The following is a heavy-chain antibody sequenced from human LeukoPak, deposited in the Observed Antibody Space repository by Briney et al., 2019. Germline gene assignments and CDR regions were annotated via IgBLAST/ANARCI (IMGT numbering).Heavy chain of an antibody. V-gene: IGHV4-59*01. J-gene: IGHJ2*01. CDR1: GGSFSGYY. Sequence: SETLSLTCAVYGGSFSGYYWSWIRQPPGRGLEWIGYIYYSGSTNYNPSLKSRVTISVDTSKNQFSLKLGSVTAADTAVYYCARDKVNWYFDLWGRGTLVTVSS. CDR2: IYYSGST. CDR3: ARDKVNWYFDL.